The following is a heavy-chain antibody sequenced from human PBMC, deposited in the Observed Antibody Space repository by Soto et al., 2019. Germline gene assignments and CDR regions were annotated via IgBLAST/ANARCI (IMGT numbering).Heavy chain of an antibody. CDR2: ISGSGGST. D-gene: IGHD3-3*01. J-gene: IGHJ4*02. V-gene: IGHV3-23*01. Sequence: GGSLRLSCAASGFTFSSCAMSWVRQAPGKGLEWVSAISGSGGSTYYADSVKGRFTISRDNSKNTLYLQMNSLRAEDTAVYYCAKNAWSTIFGVAPFDYWGQGTLVTVSS. CDR1: GFTFSSCA. CDR3: AKNAWSTIFGVAPFDY.